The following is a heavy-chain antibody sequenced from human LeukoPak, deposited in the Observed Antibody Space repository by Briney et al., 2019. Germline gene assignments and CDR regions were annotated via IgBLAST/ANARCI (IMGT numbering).Heavy chain of an antibody. CDR3: ARASYSSSWYGNYYSDY. Sequence: SETLSLTCTVSGGSISSYYWSWIRQPPGKGLEWIGYIYYSGSTNYNPSLKSRVTISVDTSKNQFSLKLSSVTAADTAVYYCARASYSSSWYGNYYSDYWGQGTLVTVSS. CDR2: IYYSGST. J-gene: IGHJ4*02. V-gene: IGHV4-59*01. D-gene: IGHD6-13*01. CDR1: GGSISSYY.